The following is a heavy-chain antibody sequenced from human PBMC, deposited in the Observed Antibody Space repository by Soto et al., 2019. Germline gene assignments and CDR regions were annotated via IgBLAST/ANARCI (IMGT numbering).Heavy chain of an antibody. CDR3: ARRQISMVRGVINNYGMDV. CDR1: GYSFTSYW. Sequence: GESLKISCKGSGYSFTSYWIGWVRQMPGKGPEWMGIIYPGDSDTRYSPSFQGQVTISVDKSISTAYLRWSSLKASNTAMYYCARRQISMVRGVINNYGMDVWGQGTTGTVSS. J-gene: IGHJ6*02. V-gene: IGHV5-51*01. CDR2: IYPGDSDT. D-gene: IGHD3-10*01.